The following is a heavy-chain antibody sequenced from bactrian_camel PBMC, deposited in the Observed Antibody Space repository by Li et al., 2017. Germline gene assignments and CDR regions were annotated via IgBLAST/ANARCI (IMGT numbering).Heavy chain of an antibody. CDR1: GNDYSSGC. V-gene: IGHV3S53*01. CDR2: ISTDGST. Sequence: HVQLVESGGGSVQAGGSLRLSCTSSGNDYSSGCMGWFRQAPGNECELVSTISTDGSTYYAESVKGRFTISQDNTKNTLYLQMNDLKPEDSDVYYCAADERWLLENFLEAEFGHFGQGTQVTVS. D-gene: IGHD1*01. CDR3: AADERWLLENFLEAEFGH. J-gene: IGHJ6*01.